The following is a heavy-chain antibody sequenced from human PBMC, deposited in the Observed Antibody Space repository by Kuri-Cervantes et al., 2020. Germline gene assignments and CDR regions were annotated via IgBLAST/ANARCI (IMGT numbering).Heavy chain of an antibody. J-gene: IGHJ6*03. V-gene: IGHV3-9*01. CDR1: GFTFDNYA. CDR3: ARGVVAVPGDYWYYYMDV. CDR2: ISWNGDII. Sequence: SLKISCAASGFTFDNYAMHWVRQAPGKGLEWVSGISWNGDIIGYADSVKGRFTISRDNAKNSLYLQMNSLRAEDTAVYYCARGVVAVPGDYWYYYMDVWGKGTTVTVSS. D-gene: IGHD2-15*01.